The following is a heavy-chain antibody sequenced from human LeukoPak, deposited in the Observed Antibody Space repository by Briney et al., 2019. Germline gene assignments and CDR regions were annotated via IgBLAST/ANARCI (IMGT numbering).Heavy chain of an antibody. CDR3: ARAAYSSTWYSRYFDL. V-gene: IGHV3-30*04. J-gene: IGHJ2*01. CDR1: GFTFSAYS. CDR2: ISLGGSGI. D-gene: IGHD6-13*01. Sequence: PGGSLRLSCAASGFTFSAYSMHWVRQAPGKGLEGVAAISLGGSGIYYADSVKGRFTISSDNSKNALYLQMNSLPAGDTAVYYCARAAYSSTWYSRYFDLWGRGTLVTVSS.